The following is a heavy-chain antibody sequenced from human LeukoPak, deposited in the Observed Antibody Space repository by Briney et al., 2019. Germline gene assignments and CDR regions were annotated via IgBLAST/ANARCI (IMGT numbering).Heavy chain of an antibody. D-gene: IGHD4-17*01. V-gene: IGHV1-3*01. CDR3: ARDADGDYVMDY. Sequence: ASVKVSCKASGYTFTSYAMHWVRQAPGQRLEWMGWINAGNGNTKYSQKFQGRVTITRDTSASTAYMELSSLRFEGTAVYYCARDADGDYVMDYWGQGTLVTVSS. CDR2: INAGNGNT. CDR1: GYTFTSYA. J-gene: IGHJ4*02.